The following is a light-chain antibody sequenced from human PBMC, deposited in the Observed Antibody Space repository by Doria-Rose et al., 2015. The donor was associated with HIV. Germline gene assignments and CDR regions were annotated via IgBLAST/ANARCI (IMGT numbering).Light chain of an antibody. CDR1: QSFSSTY. V-gene: IGKV3-20*01. CDR2: DGS. Sequence: EIVMTQSPGTLSLSPGERATLSCRASQSFSSTYLAWYQQNPGQAPSLLIYDGSTRATGIPDRFSASGSGTDLTLTINRLEPEDFALYYCHQYGTSWTFGQGTKVEI. J-gene: IGKJ1*01. CDR3: HQYGTSWT.